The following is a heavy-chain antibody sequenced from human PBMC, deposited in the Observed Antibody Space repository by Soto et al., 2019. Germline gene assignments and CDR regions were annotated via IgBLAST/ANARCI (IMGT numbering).Heavy chain of an antibody. J-gene: IGHJ6*03. CDR3: ARTTGYYVYYYYMDV. CDR2: IYYSGST. V-gene: IGHV4-59*01. D-gene: IGHD1-1*01. CDR1: GGSISSYY. Sequence: PSETLSLTCTVSGGSISSYYWSWIRQPPGKGLEWIGYIYYSGSTNYNPSLKSRVTISVDTSKNQFSLKLSSVTAADTAVYYCARTTGYYVYYYYMDVWGKGTTVTVSS.